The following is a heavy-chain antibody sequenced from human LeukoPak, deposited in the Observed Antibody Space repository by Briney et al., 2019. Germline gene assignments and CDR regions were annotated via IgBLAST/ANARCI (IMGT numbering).Heavy chain of an antibody. CDR1: GGSISSYY. V-gene: IGHV4-59*01. Sequence: PSETLSLTCTVSGGSISSYYWSWIRQPPGKGLEWIGYIYYSGSTNYNPSLKSRVTISVDTSKNQFSPKLSSVTAADTAVYYCARGSDYYYYGMDVWGQGTTVTVSS. CDR2: IYYSGST. J-gene: IGHJ6*02. CDR3: ARGSDYYYYGMDV.